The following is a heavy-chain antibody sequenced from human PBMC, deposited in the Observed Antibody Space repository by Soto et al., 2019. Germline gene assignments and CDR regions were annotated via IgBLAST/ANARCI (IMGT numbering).Heavy chain of an antibody. V-gene: IGHV3-30-3*01. CDR2: ISYDGSNK. D-gene: IGHD2-15*01. CDR3: ARDVFCGDPSGGSCYSPNFYYYGMDV. J-gene: IGHJ6*02. Sequence: GGSLRLSCAASGFTFSSYAMHWVRQAPGKGLEWVAVISYDGSNKYYADSVKGRFTISRENSKNTLYLQMNSLRAEDTAVYYCARDVFCGDPSGGSCYSPNFYYYGMDVWGQGTTVTVSS. CDR1: GFTFSSYA.